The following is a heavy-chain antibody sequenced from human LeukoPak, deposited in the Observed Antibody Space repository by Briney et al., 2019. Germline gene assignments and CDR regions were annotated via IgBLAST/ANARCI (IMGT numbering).Heavy chain of an antibody. CDR1: GGSISSSSYY. D-gene: IGHD2-15*01. V-gene: IGHV4-39*07. CDR2: IYYSGST. CDR3: AVGLYCSGGSCYSRYVAY. J-gene: IGHJ4*02. Sequence: PSETLSLTCTVSGGSISSSSYYWGWIRQPPGKGLEWIGSIYYSGSTYYNPSLKSRVTISVDTSKNQFSLKLSSVTAADTAVYYCAVGLYCSGGSCYSRYVAYWGQGTLVTVSS.